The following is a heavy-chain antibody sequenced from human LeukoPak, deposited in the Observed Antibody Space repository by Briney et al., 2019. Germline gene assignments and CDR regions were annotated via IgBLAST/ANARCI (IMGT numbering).Heavy chain of an antibody. J-gene: IGHJ3*02. CDR3: ARTGNYCSSTSCYYFDAFDI. CDR1: GGSISSYY. D-gene: IGHD2-2*01. CDR2: IYTSGST. Sequence: SGTLSLTCTVSGGSISSYYWSWIRQPPGKGLEWIGYIYTSGSTNYNPSLKSRVTISVDTSKNQFSLKLSSVTAADTAVYYCARTGNYCSSTSCYYFDAFDIWGQGTMVTVSS. V-gene: IGHV4-4*09.